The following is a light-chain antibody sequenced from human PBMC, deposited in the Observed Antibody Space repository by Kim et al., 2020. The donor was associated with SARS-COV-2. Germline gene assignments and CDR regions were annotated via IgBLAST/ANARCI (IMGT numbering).Light chain of an antibody. V-gene: IGKV1-5*01. J-gene: IGKJ4*01. CDR1: QSLSGS. Sequence: DIQMTQSPSTLSASVGDRVTVTCRASQSLSGSLAWYQQKPGKAPKLLIYDASTLESGDPSRFSGSGSGTEFTLTITGLQPDDFATYYCQQYSTYPLTFGGGTKVDIK. CDR3: QQYSTYPLT. CDR2: DAS.